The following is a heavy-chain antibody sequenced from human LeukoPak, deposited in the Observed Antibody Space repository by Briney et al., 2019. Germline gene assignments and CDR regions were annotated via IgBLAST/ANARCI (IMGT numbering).Heavy chain of an antibody. V-gene: IGHV3-23*01. CDR2: ISGSGGST. CDR3: AKVRSGSYYATY. D-gene: IGHD3-10*01. Sequence: GSLRLSCAASGFTFSSYAMSWVRQAPGKGLEWVSAISGSGGSTYYADSVKGRFTISRDNSKNTLYLQMNSLRAEDTAVYYCAKVRSGSYYATYWGQGTLVTVSS. CDR1: GFTFSSYA. J-gene: IGHJ4*02.